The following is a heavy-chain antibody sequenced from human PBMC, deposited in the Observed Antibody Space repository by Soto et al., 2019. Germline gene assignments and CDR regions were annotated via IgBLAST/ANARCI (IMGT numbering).Heavy chain of an antibody. V-gene: IGHV3-74*01. D-gene: IGHD2-21*01. CDR2: INTDGRST. CDR3: ARDGEGF. Sequence: EVQLVESGGGLVQPGGSLRLSCAASGFTFSSNWMHWVRRVPGRGLVWVSRINTDGRSTGYVDSVKGRFTISRDYAKNTLYLQMNSLRVEDTAVYYCARDGEGFWGQGTLVTVSS. CDR1: GFTFSSNW. J-gene: IGHJ4*02.